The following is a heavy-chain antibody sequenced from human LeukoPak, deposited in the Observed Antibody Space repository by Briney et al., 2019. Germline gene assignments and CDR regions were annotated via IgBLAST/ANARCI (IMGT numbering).Heavy chain of an antibody. CDR2: INSDGSST. Sequence: GGSLRLSCAASGFTFSSYWMHWVRQAPGKGLVWVSRINSDGSSTSYADSVKGRFTISRDNAKNTLYLQMNSLRAEDTAVYYCARYCSGGSCYSDAFDVWGQGTMVTVSS. CDR3: ARYCSGGSCYSDAFDV. V-gene: IGHV3-74*01. D-gene: IGHD2-15*01. CDR1: GFTFSSYW. J-gene: IGHJ3*01.